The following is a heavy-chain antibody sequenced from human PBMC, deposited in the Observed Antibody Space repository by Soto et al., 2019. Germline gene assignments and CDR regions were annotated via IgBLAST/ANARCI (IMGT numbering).Heavy chain of an antibody. CDR1: GFTVTNAW. D-gene: IGHD3-22*01. CDR3: ATERANYYDTSGFPHNYYFDY. V-gene: IGHV3-15*01. CDR2: IKSKSDGGTT. Sequence: AGGSLRLSCAASGFTVTNAWMSWVRQAPGKGLDWVGRIKSKSDGGTTDYAAPVKDRFTISRDDSKNTLYLQMNSLKTEDAAVYYCATERANYYDTSGFPHNYYFDYWGQGTLVTVSS. J-gene: IGHJ4*02.